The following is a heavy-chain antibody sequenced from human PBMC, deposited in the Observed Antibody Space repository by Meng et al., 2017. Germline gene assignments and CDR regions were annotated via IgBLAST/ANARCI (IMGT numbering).Heavy chain of an antibody. CDR3: ARGRSIVATRGAWFDP. CDR1: GGSCSGYN. V-gene: IGHV4-34*01. D-gene: IGHD5-12*01. Sequence: QGPRQELGAVRLKTSKALSPACAAYGGSCSGYNWGWIRQPPGEVGEWIGEINHSGSTNYTPSLKSQFTISVDTSKNQFSLKLSSVTAADTAVDYCARGRSIVATRGAWFDPWGQGTLVTVSS. J-gene: IGHJ5*02. CDR2: INHSGST.